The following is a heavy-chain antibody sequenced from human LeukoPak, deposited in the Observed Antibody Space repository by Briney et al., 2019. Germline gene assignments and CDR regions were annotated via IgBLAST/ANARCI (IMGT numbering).Heavy chain of an antibody. Sequence: SETLSLTCTVSGGSISSYYWSWIRQPPGKGLEWIGYIYYSGSTNYNPSLKSRVTISVDTSKNQFSLKLSSVTAADTAVYYCARNHPYSSGWYSRSGWYFDLWGRGTLVTVSS. CDR1: GGSISSYY. V-gene: IGHV4-59*01. J-gene: IGHJ2*01. D-gene: IGHD6-19*01. CDR2: IYYSGST. CDR3: ARNHPYSSGWYSRSGWYFDL.